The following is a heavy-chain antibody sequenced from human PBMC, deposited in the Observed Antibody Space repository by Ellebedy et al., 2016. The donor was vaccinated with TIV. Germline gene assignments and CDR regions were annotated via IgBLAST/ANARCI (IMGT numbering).Heavy chain of an antibody. Sequence: PGGSLRLSCAASGFTFSSYSMNWVRQAPGKGLEWVSSISSSSSYIYYGDSVKGRFTISRDNAKNSLYLQMNNLRGEDTAVYYCADMGVRIPDAFDIWGPGTMVIVSS. CDR3: ADMGVRIPDAFDI. V-gene: IGHV3-21*01. CDR1: GFTFSSYS. D-gene: IGHD3-10*02. J-gene: IGHJ3*02. CDR2: ISSSSSYI.